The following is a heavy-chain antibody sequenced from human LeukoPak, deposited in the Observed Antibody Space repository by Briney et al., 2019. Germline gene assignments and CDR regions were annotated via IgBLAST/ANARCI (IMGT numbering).Heavy chain of an antibody. CDR1: GFTFSSYG. CDR2: IRYDGSNK. J-gene: IGHJ5*02. Sequence: GGSLRLSCAASGFTFSSYGMHWVRQAPGKGLEWVAFIRYDGSNKYSADSVKGRLTISRDPSKNTLYLQMNSLRAEDTAVYYCAKKYSTGLDPWGQGTLVTVSS. V-gene: IGHV3-30*02. D-gene: IGHD1-26*01. CDR3: AKKYSTGLDP.